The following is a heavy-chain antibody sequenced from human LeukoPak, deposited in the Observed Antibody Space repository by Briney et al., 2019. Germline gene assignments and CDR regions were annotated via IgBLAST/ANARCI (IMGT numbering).Heavy chain of an antibody. CDR2: IYTAGDT. J-gene: IGHJ4*02. CDR1: GFSVSDKY. Sequence: GGSLRLSCAASGFSVSDKYMGWVRQAPGKGLEWVSVIYTAGDTFYPDSARGRFSISRDTSRNMVNLQMNSLRAEDTALYYCTAGQMFTSGGFDDWGQGTLVTVSS. D-gene: IGHD6-19*01. V-gene: IGHV3-53*01. CDR3: TAGQMFTSGGFDD.